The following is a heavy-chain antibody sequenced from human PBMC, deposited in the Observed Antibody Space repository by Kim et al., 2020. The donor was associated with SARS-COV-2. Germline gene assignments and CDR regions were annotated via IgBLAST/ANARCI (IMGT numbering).Heavy chain of an antibody. D-gene: IGHD1-1*01. Sequence: YYTPSLKSRVTISVDTSKIQFSLKLSSVTAADTAVYYCASGQRVGNAFDIWGQGTMVTVSS. J-gene: IGHJ3*02. V-gene: IGHV4-39*01. CDR3: ASGQRVGNAFDI.